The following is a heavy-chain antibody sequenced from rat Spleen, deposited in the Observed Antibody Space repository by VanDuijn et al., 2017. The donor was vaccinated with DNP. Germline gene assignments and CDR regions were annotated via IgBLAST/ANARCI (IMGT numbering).Heavy chain of an antibody. CDR1: EFTFSRSD. J-gene: IGHJ2*01. CDR3: VRPDYYDGSYPHY. D-gene: IGHD1-12*02. Sequence: EVRLVESGGGLVQPGRSLEISCVASEFTFSRSDVAWVRQAPTRGLEWVAYISYDGGSTYYGDSVKGRFTISRDKAKSTLYLQMYSLRSEDMATYYCVRPDYYDGSYPHYWGQGVMVTVSS. V-gene: IGHV5-22*01. CDR2: ISYDGGST.